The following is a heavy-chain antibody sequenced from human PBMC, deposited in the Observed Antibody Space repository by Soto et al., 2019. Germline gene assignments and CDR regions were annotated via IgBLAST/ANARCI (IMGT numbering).Heavy chain of an antibody. V-gene: IGHV5-51*01. CDR3: ARLPITMVRGVTPPQGYYYYYYMDV. CDR2: IYPGDSDT. Sequence: PGGSLRISCKGSGYSFTSYWIGWVRQMPGKGLEWMGIIYPGDSDTRYSPSFQGQVTISADKSISTAYLQWSSLKASDTAMYYCARLPITMVRGVTPPQGYYYYYYMDVWGKGTTVTVSS. D-gene: IGHD3-10*01. J-gene: IGHJ6*03. CDR1: GYSFTSYW.